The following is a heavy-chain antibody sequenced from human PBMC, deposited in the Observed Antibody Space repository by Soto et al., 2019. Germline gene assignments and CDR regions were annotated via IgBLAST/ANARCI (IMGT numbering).Heavy chain of an antibody. D-gene: IGHD3-3*01. CDR3: AKDRLPLEWLKDAGYFDY. Sequence: GGSLRLSCAASGFTFSSYGMHWVRQAPGKGLEWVAVISYDGSNKYYADSVKGRFTISRDNSKNTLYLQMNSLGAEDTAVYYCAKDRLPLEWLKDAGYFDYWGQGTLVTVSS. J-gene: IGHJ4*02. CDR2: ISYDGSNK. V-gene: IGHV3-30*18. CDR1: GFTFSSYG.